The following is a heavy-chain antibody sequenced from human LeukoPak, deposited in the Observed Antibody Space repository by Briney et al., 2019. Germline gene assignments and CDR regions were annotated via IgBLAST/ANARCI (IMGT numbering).Heavy chain of an antibody. V-gene: IGHV3-48*01. J-gene: IGHJ4*02. CDR1: GFTFSSYS. CDR3: ARDKEYSYGSPTFDY. D-gene: IGHD5-18*01. Sequence: GGSLRLSCAASGFTFSSYSMNWVRQAPGKGLEWVSYISSSSSTIYYADSVKGRFTISRDNAKNSLYLQMNSLRAEDTAVYYCARDKEYSYGSPTFDYWGQGTLVTVSS. CDR2: ISSSSSTI.